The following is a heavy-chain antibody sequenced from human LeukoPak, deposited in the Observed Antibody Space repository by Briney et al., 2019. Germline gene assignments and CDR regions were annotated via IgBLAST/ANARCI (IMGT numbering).Heavy chain of an antibody. CDR1: GGTFSSYA. CDR3: ARSQSSNYEWFDP. Sequence: GASVKVSCKASGGTFSSYAISWVRQAPGQGLEWMGGIIPIFGTANYAQKFQGRVTITADKSTSTAYMELSSLRSEDTAVYYCARSQSSNYEWFDPWGQGTLVTVSS. CDR2: IIPIFGTA. J-gene: IGHJ5*02. V-gene: IGHV1-69*06. D-gene: IGHD4-11*01.